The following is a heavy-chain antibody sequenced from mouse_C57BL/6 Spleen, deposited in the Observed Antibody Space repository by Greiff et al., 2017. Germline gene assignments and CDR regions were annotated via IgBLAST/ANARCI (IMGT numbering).Heavy chain of an antibody. CDR1: GFTFSNYW. V-gene: IGHV6-3*01. CDR2: IRLKSDNYAT. D-gene: IGHD1-1*01. J-gene: IGHJ2*01. CDR3: TVHYYGSSGFDY. Sequence: EVKLMESGGGLVQPGGSMKLSCVASGFTFSNYWMNWVRQSPEKGLEWVAQIRLKSDNYATHYAESVKGRFTISRDDSKSSVYLQMNNLRAEDTGIYCCTVHYYGSSGFDYWGQGTTLTVSS.